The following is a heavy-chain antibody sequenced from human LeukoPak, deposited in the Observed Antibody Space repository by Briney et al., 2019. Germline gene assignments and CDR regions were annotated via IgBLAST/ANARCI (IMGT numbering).Heavy chain of an antibody. CDR3: AKDKGYSIKTGGIAY. CDR1: GITFNTYA. D-gene: IGHD6-13*01. Sequence: GSLSLSCAASGITFNTYAMSWVRQAPGRGPEWVSIISNSGSTTSYADSVKGRFTISRDNAKNSLYLQMNSLRAEDTALYYCAKDKGYSIKTGGIAYWGQGTLVTVSS. CDR2: ISNSGSTT. J-gene: IGHJ4*02. V-gene: IGHV3-23*01.